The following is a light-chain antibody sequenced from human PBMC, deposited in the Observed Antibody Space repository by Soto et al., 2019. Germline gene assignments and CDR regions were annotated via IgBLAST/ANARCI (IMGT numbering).Light chain of an antibody. CDR3: QQYTSSPLT. CDR1: WSLSSW. Sequence: DIQMTQSPSTQSAPVRDRVTISSRATWSLSSWLAWYQQKPGKAPKLLIYRSSSLESGVPSRFSGSGSGTEFTLTISSLQPDDFATYYCQQYTSSPLTFGGGTKVDIK. J-gene: IGKJ4*01. CDR2: RSS. V-gene: IGKV1-5*03.